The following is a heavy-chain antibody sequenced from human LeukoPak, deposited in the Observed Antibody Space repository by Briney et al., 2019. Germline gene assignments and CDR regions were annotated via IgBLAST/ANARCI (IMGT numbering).Heavy chain of an antibody. Sequence: GASVKVSCKASGYTFTSYDINWVRQATGQGLEWMGWMNPNSGNTGYAQKFQGRVTMTRNTSISTAYMELSSLRSEDTAVYYCARVHWNYLYYFDYWGQGTLVTVSS. D-gene: IGHD1-7*01. CDR1: GYTFTSYD. V-gene: IGHV1-8*01. CDR2: MNPNSGNT. CDR3: ARVHWNYLYYFDY. J-gene: IGHJ4*02.